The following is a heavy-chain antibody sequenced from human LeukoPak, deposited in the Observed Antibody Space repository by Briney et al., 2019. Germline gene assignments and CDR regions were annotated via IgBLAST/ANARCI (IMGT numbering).Heavy chain of an antibody. Sequence: GGSLRLSCVSSGFSFSNYAMSWVRQAPGKGLEWVSGVSGSGRSTNYADSVQGRFTISRDNSKNTLYLQMNSLRDEDTAVYYCAKSGYDSYYFDYWGQGTLVTVSS. D-gene: IGHD5-12*01. CDR2: VSGSGRST. CDR3: AKSGYDSYYFDY. J-gene: IGHJ4*02. CDR1: GFSFSNYA. V-gene: IGHV3-23*01.